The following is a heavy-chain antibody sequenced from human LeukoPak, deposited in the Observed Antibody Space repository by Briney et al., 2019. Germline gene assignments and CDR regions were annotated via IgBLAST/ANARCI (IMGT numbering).Heavy chain of an antibody. CDR2: VHHTGRA. Sequence: SETLSLTCTVSGDSISGSNYHWGWLRQPPGTGLEWLGTVHHTGRAFYNPSLRGRTTVSVDTSKNQFSLKLTSVTAADTAVYYCAREPDAWGQGTLVTVSS. J-gene: IGHJ5*02. CDR3: AREPDA. V-gene: IGHV4-39*07. CDR1: GDSISGSNYH.